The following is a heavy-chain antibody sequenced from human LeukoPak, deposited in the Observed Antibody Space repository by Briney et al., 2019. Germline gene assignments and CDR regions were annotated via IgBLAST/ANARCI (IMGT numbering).Heavy chain of an antibody. Sequence: ASVKVSFKCSGYTFTSYDINWVRQATGQGLEWMGWMNPNSGNTGYAQKFQGRVTITRNTYISTAYMELSSLRSEDTAVYYCARGRRFREGSGYYQYYFDYWGQGTLVTVPS. D-gene: IGHD3-22*01. V-gene: IGHV1-8*03. CDR2: MNPNSGNT. CDR3: ARGRRFREGSGYYQYYFDY. J-gene: IGHJ4*02. CDR1: GYTFTSYD.